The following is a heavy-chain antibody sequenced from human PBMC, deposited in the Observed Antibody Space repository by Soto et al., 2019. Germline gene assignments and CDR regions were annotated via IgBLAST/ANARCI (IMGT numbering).Heavy chain of an antibody. D-gene: IGHD2-21*02. V-gene: IGHV3-33*01. CDR2: IWYDGSNE. CDR1: GFTFSNYV. CDR3: ARTARYDWFFDP. J-gene: IGHJ2*01. Sequence: QVQLVESGGGVVQSGRSLRLSCAASGFTFSNYVIHWVRQAPGKGLEWVAVIWYDGSNEYYADSVKGRFTISRDISKNTLYLQMNSLRAEDTAVYYCARTARYDWFFDPWGRGTLVTVSS.